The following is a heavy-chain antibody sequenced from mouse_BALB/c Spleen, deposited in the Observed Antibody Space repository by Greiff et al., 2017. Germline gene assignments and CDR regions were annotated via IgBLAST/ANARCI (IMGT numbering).Heavy chain of an antibody. CDR2: IYPGNVNT. Sequence: QVQLQQSGPELVKPGASVRISCKASGYTFTSYYIHWVKQRPGQGLEWIGWIYPGNVNTKYNEKFKGKATLTTDKSSSTAYMQLSRLTSEDSAVYFCARDGNSYAMDYWGQGTSVTVSS. D-gene: IGHD2-1*01. CDR3: ARDGNSYAMDY. J-gene: IGHJ4*01. CDR1: GYTFTSYY. V-gene: IGHV1S56*01.